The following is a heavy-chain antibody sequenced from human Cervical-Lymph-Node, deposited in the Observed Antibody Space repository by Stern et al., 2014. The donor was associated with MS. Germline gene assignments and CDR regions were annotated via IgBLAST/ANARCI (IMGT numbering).Heavy chain of an antibody. J-gene: IGHJ2*01. V-gene: IGHV1-69*01. CDR3: ASGGRSSWYFDL. Sequence: QVQLGQSGAEVKKPGSSVKGSCKASGGTFSPYALGWVGQAPGQGLEGRGGIIPILETPIYSQKFQGRVKITADESTTTAYMELSSLRSDDTAVYYCASGGRSSWYFDLWGRGTLVTVSS. D-gene: IGHD6-6*01. CDR2: IIPILETP. CDR1: GGTFSPYA.